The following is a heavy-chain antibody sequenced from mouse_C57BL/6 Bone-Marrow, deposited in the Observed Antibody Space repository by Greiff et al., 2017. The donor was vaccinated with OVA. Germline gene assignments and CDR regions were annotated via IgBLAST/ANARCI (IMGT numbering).Heavy chain of an antibody. V-gene: IGHV2-4*01. Sequence: VQRVESGPGLVQPSQSLSITCTVSGFSLTSYGVHWVRQPPGKGLEWLGVIWSGGSTDYNAAFISRLSISKDNSKSQVFFKMNSLQADDTAVYYCAAYDYDGAWFAYWGQGTLVTVSA. CDR2: IWSGGST. CDR1: GFSLTSYG. D-gene: IGHD2-4*01. CDR3: AAYDYDGAWFAY. J-gene: IGHJ3*01.